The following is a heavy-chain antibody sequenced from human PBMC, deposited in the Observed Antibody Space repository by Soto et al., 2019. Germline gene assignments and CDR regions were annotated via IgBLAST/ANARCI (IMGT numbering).Heavy chain of an antibody. CDR2: ISGSGGST. CDR3: AKDSITMVRGVIIGTLDY. CDR1: GFTFSSYA. V-gene: IGHV3-23*01. D-gene: IGHD3-10*01. Sequence: GGSLRLSCAASGFTFSSYAMSWVRQAPGKGLEWVSAISGSGGSTYYADSVKGRFTISRDNSKNTLYLQMNSLRAEDTAVYYCAKDSITMVRGVIIGTLDYWGQGTLVTVSS. J-gene: IGHJ4*02.